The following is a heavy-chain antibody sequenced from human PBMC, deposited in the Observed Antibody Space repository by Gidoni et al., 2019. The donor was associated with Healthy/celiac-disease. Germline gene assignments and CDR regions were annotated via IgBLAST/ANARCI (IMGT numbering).Heavy chain of an antibody. CDR1: GGSVSSGSYY. J-gene: IGHJ5*02. Sequence: QVQLQESGPGLVKPSETLSLTCTVSGGSVSSGSYYWSWIRQPPGKGLEWIGYIYYSGSTNYNPSLKSRVTISVDTSKNQFSLKLSSETAADTAVYYCARDSSIYYDSSGPNWFDPWGQGTLVTVSS. CDR3: ARDSSIYYDSSGPNWFDP. CDR2: IYYSGST. D-gene: IGHD3-22*01. V-gene: IGHV4-61*01.